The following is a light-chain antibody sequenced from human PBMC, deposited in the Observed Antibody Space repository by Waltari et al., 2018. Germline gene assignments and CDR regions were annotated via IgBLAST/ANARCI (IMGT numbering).Light chain of an antibody. J-gene: IGKJ1*01. V-gene: IGKV4-1*01. CDR2: WAS. CDR1: QRVLYRSDNKNY. Sequence: DIVMTQSPDSLAVSLGERATINCKSSQRVLYRSDNKNYLAWYQHKPGQPPKLLIYWASTRKYGVPERFSGSGSGTEFTLPISSLQSEDVAVYYCQQYYSTPWTFGQGTKVEIK. CDR3: QQYYSTPWT.